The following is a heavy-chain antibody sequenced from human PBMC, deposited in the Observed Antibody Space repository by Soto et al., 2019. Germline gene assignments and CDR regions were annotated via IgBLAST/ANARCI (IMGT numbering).Heavy chain of an antibody. CDR1: VWCLYTYY. CDR2: SNNSGGP. V-gene: IGHV4-34*05. J-gene: IGHJ4*02. CDR3: ARGSVHTVDRSGFYEY. D-gene: IGHD3-22*01. Sequence: PPDCPEIGSSWYVWCLYTYYWCCFLQPQGKGLEWIGESNNSGGPSYNPSLKSRATISVDTSKSQFSLKLTSVTAADRDVYYCARGSVHTVDRSGFYEYWGQGTPVNVSS.